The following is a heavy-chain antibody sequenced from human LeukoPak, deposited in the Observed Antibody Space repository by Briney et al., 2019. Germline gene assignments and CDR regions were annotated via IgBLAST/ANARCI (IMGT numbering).Heavy chain of an antibody. CDR3: ARERWSYDAFDI. Sequence: GGSLRLSCAASGFTVSSNYMSWVRQAPGKGLEWVSVIYSGGSTYYADSVKGRFTISRDNSKNTLYLQMNSLRAEDTVVYYCARERWSYDAFDIWGQGTMVTVSS. D-gene: IGHD2-15*01. V-gene: IGHV3-66*01. CDR2: IYSGGST. CDR1: GFTVSSNY. J-gene: IGHJ3*02.